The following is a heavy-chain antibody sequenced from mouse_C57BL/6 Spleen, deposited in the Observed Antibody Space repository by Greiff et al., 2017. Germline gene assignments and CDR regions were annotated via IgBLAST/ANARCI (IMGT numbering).Heavy chain of an antibody. J-gene: IGHJ3*01. D-gene: IGHD2-5*01. CDR2: FHPEDGET. CDR1: GFNINDYH. V-gene: IGHV14-2*01. Sequence: DVQLQESGAELVKPGASVKMSCTASGFNINDYHMHWVKQRPEQGLEWIGRFHPEDGETKYAPKFQGKATITAEKSSNTAYLQLSSVTSEDTAVYYCARDSNQLRIAYWGQGTLVTVSA. CDR3: ARDSNQLRIAY.